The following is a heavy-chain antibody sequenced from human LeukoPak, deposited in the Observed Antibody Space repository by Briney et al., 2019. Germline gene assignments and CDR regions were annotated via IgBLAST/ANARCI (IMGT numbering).Heavy chain of an antibody. CDR2: IYTSGST. CDR3: ARDSQTMVRGVISYYFDY. D-gene: IGHD3-10*01. V-gene: IGHV4-4*07. J-gene: IGHJ4*02. CDR1: GGSISSYY. Sequence: PSETLSLTCTVSGGSISSYYWSWIRQPAGKGLEWIGCIYTSGSTNYNPSLKSRVTMSVDTSKNQFSLKLSSVTAADTAVYYCARDSQTMVRGVISYYFDYWGQGTLVTVSS.